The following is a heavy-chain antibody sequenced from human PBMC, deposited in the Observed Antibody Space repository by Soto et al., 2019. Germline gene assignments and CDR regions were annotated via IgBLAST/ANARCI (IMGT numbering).Heavy chain of an antibody. Sequence: QVQLVQSGAEVKKPGSSVKVSCKASGGTFSSYTIRWVRQSTGQGLEWMGRIIPILGIANYAQKFQGRVTITADKSTSTAYMELSSLRSEDTAVYYCARAGRSDAFDICGQGTMVTVAS. J-gene: IGHJ3*02. CDR3: ARAGRSDAFDI. CDR2: IIPILGIA. V-gene: IGHV1-69*02. CDR1: GGTFSSYT.